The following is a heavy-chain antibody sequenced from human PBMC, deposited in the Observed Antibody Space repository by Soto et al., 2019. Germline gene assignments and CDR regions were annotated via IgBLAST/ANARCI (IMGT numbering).Heavy chain of an antibody. CDR3: ARGPNLPWAYSSSSGFGGAFDI. Sequence: KQSQTLSLTCAISGDSVSSNSAAWNWIRQSPSRGLEWLGRTYYRSKWYNDYAVSVKSRITINPDTSKNQFSLQLNSVTPEDTAVYYCARGPNLPWAYSSSSGFGGAFDIWGQGTMVTVSS. D-gene: IGHD6-6*01. CDR1: GDSVSSNSAA. CDR2: TYYRSKWYN. V-gene: IGHV6-1*01. J-gene: IGHJ3*02.